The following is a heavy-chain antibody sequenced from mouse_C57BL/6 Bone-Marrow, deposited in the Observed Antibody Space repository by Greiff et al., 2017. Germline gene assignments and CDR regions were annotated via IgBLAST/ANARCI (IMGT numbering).Heavy chain of an antibody. D-gene: IGHD2-1*01. CDR2: IYPGSGST. Sequence: QVQLQQPGAELVKPGASVKMSCKASGYTFTSYWITWVKQRPGQGLAWLGAIYPGSGSTNYNEKFKSKATLTVDTSSSTADMQLSSLTSEDSAVYYCARGYYGKLTFDDWGQGTTLTVSS. CDR3: ARGYYGKLTFDD. CDR1: GYTFTSYW. V-gene: IGHV1-55*01. J-gene: IGHJ2*01.